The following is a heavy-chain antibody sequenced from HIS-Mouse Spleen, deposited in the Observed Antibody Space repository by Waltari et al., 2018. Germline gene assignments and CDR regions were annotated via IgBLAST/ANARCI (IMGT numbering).Heavy chain of an antibody. V-gene: IGHV3-30*18. CDR2: ISYDGSNK. CDR3: AKDKHHAFDY. Sequence: QVQLVEPGGGVVQPGRSLRLSCAASGVTFSSYGMHWVRQAPGKGLEWVAVISYDGSNKYYADSVKGRFTISRDNSKNTLYLQMNSLRAEDTAVYYCAKDKHHAFDYWGQGTLVTVSS. J-gene: IGHJ4*02. CDR1: GVTFSSYG.